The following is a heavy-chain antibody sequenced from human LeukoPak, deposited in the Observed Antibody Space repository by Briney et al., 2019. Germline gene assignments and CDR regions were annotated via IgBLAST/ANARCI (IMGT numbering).Heavy chain of an antibody. Sequence: GGSLRLSCAASGFTFSSYWMSWVRQAPGKGLEWVAVIWYDGSNKYYADSVKGRFTISRDNSKNTLYLQMNSLRAEDTAVYYCARVFYDSSGYSGGDFDYWGQGTLVTVSS. D-gene: IGHD3-22*01. J-gene: IGHJ4*02. CDR2: IWYDGSNK. CDR1: GFTFSSYW. V-gene: IGHV3-33*08. CDR3: ARVFYDSSGYSGGDFDY.